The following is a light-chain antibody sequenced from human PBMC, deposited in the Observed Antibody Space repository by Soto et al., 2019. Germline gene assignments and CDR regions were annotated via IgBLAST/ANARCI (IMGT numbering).Light chain of an antibody. CDR2: AAS. V-gene: IGKV1-8*01. CDR1: QGISSY. Sequence: IRMTQSPSSFSASTGDRVTITCRASQGISSYLAWYQQKPGKAPKLLIYAASTLPSGVPSRFSGSGSGTVFTLTISRLQSEDFATYCCQQYYSYPPTFGPGTKVDIK. J-gene: IGKJ3*01. CDR3: QQYYSYPPT.